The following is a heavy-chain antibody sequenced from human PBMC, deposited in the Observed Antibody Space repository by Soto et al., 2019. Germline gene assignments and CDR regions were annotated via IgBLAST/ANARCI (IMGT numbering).Heavy chain of an antibody. CDR2: MNPNSGNT. J-gene: IGHJ3*02. V-gene: IGHV1-8*01. Sequence: ASVKVSCKASGYTFTSYDINWVRQATGQGREWMGWMNPNSGNTGYAQKFQGRVTMTRNTSISTAYMELSSLRSEDTAVYYCARGGSDVSSCDDAFDIWGQGTMVTVSS. CDR1: GYTFTSYD. D-gene: IGHD6-13*01. CDR3: ARGGSDVSSCDDAFDI.